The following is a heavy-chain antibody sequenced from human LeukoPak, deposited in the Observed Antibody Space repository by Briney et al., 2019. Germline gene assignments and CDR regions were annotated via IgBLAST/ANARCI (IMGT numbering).Heavy chain of an antibody. J-gene: IGHJ4*02. CDR2: IYYSGST. V-gene: IGHV4-59*08. CDR1: GGSISSYY. CDR3: ARLNDYIRGDYFDY. Sequence: SETLSLTCTVSGGSISSYYWSWIRQPPGKGLEWIGYIYYSGSTNYNPSLKSRVTISADTSKNQFSLKLSSVTAADTAVYYCARLNDYIRGDYFDYWGQGTLVTVST. D-gene: IGHD4-11*01.